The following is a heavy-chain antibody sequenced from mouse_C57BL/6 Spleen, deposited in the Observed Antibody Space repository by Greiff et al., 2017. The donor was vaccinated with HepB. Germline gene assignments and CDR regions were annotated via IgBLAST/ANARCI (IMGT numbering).Heavy chain of an antibody. CDR3: ARGTLYYFDY. J-gene: IGHJ2*01. V-gene: IGHV1-80*01. CDR2: IYPGDGDT. D-gene: IGHD3-3*01. CDR1: GYAFSSYW. Sequence: QVQLKQSGAELVKPGASGKISCKASGYAFSSYWMNWVKQRPGKGLEWIGQIYPGDGDTNYNGKFKGKATLTADKSSSTAYMQLSSLTSEDSAVYFCARGTLYYFDYWGQGTTLTVSS.